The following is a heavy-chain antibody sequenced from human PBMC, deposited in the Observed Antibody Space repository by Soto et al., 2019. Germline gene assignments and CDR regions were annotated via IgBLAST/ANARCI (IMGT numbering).Heavy chain of an antibody. V-gene: IGHV3-21*01. J-gene: IGHJ3*02. D-gene: IGHD6-19*01. CDR1: GFTFSSYS. Sequence: VGSLRLSCAASGFTFSSYSMNWVPQAPGKGLELFSSIISSSSYIYYADSVKGRFTIYRDNAKKSLYLQMNSLRAEDTAVYYCARDRRSIAVDGMGDDAFDIWGQGTMVTVSS. CDR3: ARDRRSIAVDGMGDDAFDI. CDR2: IISSSSYI.